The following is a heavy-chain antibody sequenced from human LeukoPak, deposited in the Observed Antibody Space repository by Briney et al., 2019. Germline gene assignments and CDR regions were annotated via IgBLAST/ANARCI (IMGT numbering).Heavy chain of an antibody. D-gene: IGHD6-13*01. CDR1: GGSISSYY. Sequence: SETLSLTCTVSGGSISSYYWSWIRQPPGKGLEWIGYIYYSGSTNYNPSLKSRVTISVDTSKNQFSLKLGSVTAADTAVYYCARARNIAAAGTYAFDIWGQGTMVTVSS. J-gene: IGHJ3*02. CDR2: IYYSGST. CDR3: ARARNIAAAGTYAFDI. V-gene: IGHV4-59*01.